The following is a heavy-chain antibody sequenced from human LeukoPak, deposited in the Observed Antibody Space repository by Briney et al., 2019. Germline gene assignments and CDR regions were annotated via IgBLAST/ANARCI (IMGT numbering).Heavy chain of an antibody. D-gene: IGHD3-10*01. Sequence: ASVKASCKASRYTFTSYYMHWVRQAPGQGLEWMGIINPSGGSTSYAQKFQGRVTMTRDTSTSTAYMELSSLRFEDTAVYYCARDPGGNYFGPGTHFAYWGQGALVTVSS. J-gene: IGHJ4*02. CDR1: RYTFTSYY. CDR3: ARDPGGNYFGPGTHFAY. CDR2: INPSGGST. V-gene: IGHV1-46*01.